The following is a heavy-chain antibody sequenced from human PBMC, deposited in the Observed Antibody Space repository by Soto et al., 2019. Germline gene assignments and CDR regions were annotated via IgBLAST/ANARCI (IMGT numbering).Heavy chain of an antibody. Sequence: QVQLVQSGAEVKKPGSSVKVSCKASGGTFSSYTISWVRQAPGQGLEWMGRIIPILGIANYAQKFQGRVTTTADKSTSTAYMELSSLRSEDTAVYYCARPTLARAFDYWGQGTLVTVSS. V-gene: IGHV1-69*02. CDR3: ARPTLARAFDY. CDR1: GGTFSSYT. J-gene: IGHJ4*02. CDR2: IIPILGIA.